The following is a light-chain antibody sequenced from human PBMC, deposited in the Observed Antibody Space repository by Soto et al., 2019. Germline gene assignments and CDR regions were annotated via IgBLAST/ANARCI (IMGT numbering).Light chain of an antibody. CDR3: SSFGGNSVWV. Sequence: QSALTQPPSASGSPGQSVTISCTGTSSDVGGYNYVSWYQHHPGKAPKLMIYEVSNRPSGVPDRFSGYKSGNTASLTVSGLQAEDEADYYCSSFGGNSVWVFGTGTKLTVL. V-gene: IGLV2-8*01. CDR1: SSDVGGYNY. CDR2: EVS. J-gene: IGLJ1*01.